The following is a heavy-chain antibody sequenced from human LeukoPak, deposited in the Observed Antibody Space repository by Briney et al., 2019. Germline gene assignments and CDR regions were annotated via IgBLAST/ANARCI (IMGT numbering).Heavy chain of an antibody. CDR2: IYYSGST. J-gene: IGHJ3*02. CDR1: GGSISSGDYY. D-gene: IGHD2-2*01. CDR3: ARAPSRVVPAVDAFDI. V-gene: IGHV4-30-4*08. Sequence: PSETLSLTCTVSGGSISSGDYYWSWIRQPPGKGLEWIGYIYYSGSTYYNPSLKSRVTISVDTSKNQFSLKLSSMTAADTAVYYCARAPSRVVPAVDAFDIWGQGTMVTVSS.